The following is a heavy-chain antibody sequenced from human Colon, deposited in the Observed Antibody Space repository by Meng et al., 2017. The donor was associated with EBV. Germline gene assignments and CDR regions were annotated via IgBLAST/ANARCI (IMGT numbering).Heavy chain of an antibody. V-gene: IGHV4-39*01. Sequence: LRLQVSGPGLVKSSETLSLTCTVSVGSISSSTYYWGWFRQPPGSGLEWIGSISYRGTTYYNPSLKSRVTISVDTSNNQFSLKLSSVTAADTAVYYCGRPHLISVAGHFDYWGQGTLVTVSS. J-gene: IGHJ4*02. CDR3: GRPHLISVAGHFDY. D-gene: IGHD6-19*01. CDR1: VGSISSSTYY. CDR2: ISYRGTT.